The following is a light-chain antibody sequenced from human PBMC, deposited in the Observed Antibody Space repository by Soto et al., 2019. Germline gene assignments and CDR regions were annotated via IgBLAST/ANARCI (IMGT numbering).Light chain of an antibody. CDR2: AAS. CDR3: LQSFTSLPHT. Sequence: DIEMTQSPSSLSASVGDRVTITCRASQSISSHLNWYQHKPGAAPKLLIYAASTLHTGVPSRFSGSGSGTDFTLTISSLQPEDFATYFCLQSFTSLPHTFGAGTKVDIK. CDR1: QSISSH. J-gene: IGKJ3*01. V-gene: IGKV1-39*01.